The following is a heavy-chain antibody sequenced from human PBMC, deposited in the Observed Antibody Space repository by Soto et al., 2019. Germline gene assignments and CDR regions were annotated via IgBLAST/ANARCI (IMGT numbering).Heavy chain of an antibody. CDR2: ISSHGDTT. D-gene: IGHD3-3*01. V-gene: IGHV3-23*01. Sequence: EEQLLQSGGGVVQSGGSLRLSCEAYGFLFSSYAMNWVRQAPGKGLEWVSSISSHGDTTYYAESVRGRFTISRDNSKNTLFLQMNSLRAGDTAVYFCARDHYDFWSGFPPTIWFHPWGQGTLVTVSS. J-gene: IGHJ5*02. CDR1: GFLFSSYA. CDR3: ARDHYDFWSGFPPTIWFHP.